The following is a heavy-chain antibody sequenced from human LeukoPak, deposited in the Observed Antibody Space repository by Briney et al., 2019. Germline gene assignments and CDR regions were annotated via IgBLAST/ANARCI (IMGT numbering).Heavy chain of an antibody. CDR1: GFTFSDYY. CDR3: ARDLVGSSGWFDAFDI. Sequence: GGSLRLSCAASGFTFSDYYMSWIRQAPGKGLEWVSYVSSSGSTIYYADSVKGRFTISRDNAKNSLYLQMNSLRAEDTAVYYCARDLVGSSGWFDAFDIWGQGTMVTVSS. D-gene: IGHD6-19*01. V-gene: IGHV3-11*04. CDR2: VSSSGSTI. J-gene: IGHJ3*02.